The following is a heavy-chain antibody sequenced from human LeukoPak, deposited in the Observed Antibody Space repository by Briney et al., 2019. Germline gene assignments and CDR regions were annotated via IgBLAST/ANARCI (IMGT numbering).Heavy chain of an antibody. D-gene: IGHD6-6*01. CDR2: IYYSGST. CDR1: GGSFSSYY. Sequence: SETLSLTCAVYGGSFSSYYWGWIRRPPGKGLEWIGSIYYSGSTYYNPSLKSRVTISVDTSKNQFSLKLSSVTAADTAVYYCARQTIAARPFFDYWGQGTLVTVSS. CDR3: ARQTIAARPFFDY. J-gene: IGHJ4*02. V-gene: IGHV4-39*01.